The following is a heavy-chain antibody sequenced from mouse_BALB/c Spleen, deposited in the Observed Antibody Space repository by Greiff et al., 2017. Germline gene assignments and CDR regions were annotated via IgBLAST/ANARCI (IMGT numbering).Heavy chain of an antibody. CDR3: ARGWLQPMDY. CDR2: ISSGSSTI. V-gene: IGHV5-17*02. CDR1: GFTFSSFG. J-gene: IGHJ4*01. D-gene: IGHD2-2*01. Sequence: EVQLVESGGGLVQPGGSRKLSCAASGFTFSSFGMHWVRQAPEKGLEWVAYISSGSSTIYYADTVKGRFTISRDNPKNTLFLQMTSLRSEDTAMYYCARGWLQPMDYWGQGTSVTVSS.